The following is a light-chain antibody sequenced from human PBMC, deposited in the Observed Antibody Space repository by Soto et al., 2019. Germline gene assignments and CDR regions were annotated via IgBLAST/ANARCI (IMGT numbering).Light chain of an antibody. CDR2: GAS. J-gene: IGKJ2*01. CDR1: QSVSSTY. CDR3: HYYGFSRHT. Sequence: IVLTQSPGTLSLSPGERATLSCGASQSVSSTYLAWYRHKPGQAPRLLIYGASSRAAGIPDRFSGSGSGTDFTLTISRLETEDLAVYYCHYYGFSRHTFGKGTK. V-gene: IGKV3-20*01.